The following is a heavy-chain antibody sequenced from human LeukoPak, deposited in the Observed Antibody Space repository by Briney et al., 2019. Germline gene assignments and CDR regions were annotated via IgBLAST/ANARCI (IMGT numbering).Heavy chain of an antibody. CDR2: IDWDDDK. V-gene: IGHV2-70*01. CDR3: ALVPNCYSYAFDI. J-gene: IGHJ3*02. CDR1: GFSLSTSGMC. D-gene: IGHD2-15*01. Sequence: SGPALVKPTQTLTLICTFSGFSLSTSGMCVSWIRQPPGKALEWLALIDWDDDKYYSTSLKTRLTISKDTSKNQVVLTMTNMDPVDTATYCCALVPNCYSYAFDIWGQGTMVTVSS.